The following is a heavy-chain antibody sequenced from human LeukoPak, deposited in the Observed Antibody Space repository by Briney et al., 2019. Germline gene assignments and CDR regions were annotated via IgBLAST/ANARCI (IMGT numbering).Heavy chain of an antibody. J-gene: IGHJ4*02. Sequence: ASVKVSCKASGCTFTSYGISWVRQAPGQGLEWMGWISAYNGNTNYAQKLQGRVTMTTDTSTSTAYMELRSLRSDDTAVYYCARAGSGYSYGRDNFLRYYFDYWGQGTLVTVSS. CDR3: ARAGSGYSYGRDNFLRYYFDY. V-gene: IGHV1-18*01. CDR1: GCTFTSYG. D-gene: IGHD5-18*01. CDR2: ISAYNGNT.